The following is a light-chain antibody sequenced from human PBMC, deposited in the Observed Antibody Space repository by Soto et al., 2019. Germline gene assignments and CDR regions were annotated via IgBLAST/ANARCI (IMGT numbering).Light chain of an antibody. Sequence: QSVLTQPPSVSAAPGQKVTISCSGSSSNIGNNYVSWYQQLPGTAPKLLIYENNKRPSGIPDRFSGSKSGTSATLGITGLQXGDXXXYYCXTWXXXLXANYVFGTGTKLTVL. CDR3: XTWXXXLXANYV. V-gene: IGLV1-51*02. CDR1: SSNIGNNY. J-gene: IGLJ1*01. CDR2: ENN.